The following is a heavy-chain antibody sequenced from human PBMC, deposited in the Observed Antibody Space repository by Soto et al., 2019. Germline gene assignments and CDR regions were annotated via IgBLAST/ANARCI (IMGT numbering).Heavy chain of an antibody. V-gene: IGHV1-2*02. CDR3: ARGRWGTGDYGGLIDY. D-gene: IGHD4-17*01. J-gene: IGHJ4*02. CDR2: VNANSGGT. Sequence: QVQLVQSGAEVKEPGASVKVSCRASGYSFTGYYIHWVRQAPGQGLEWMGWVNANSGGTNYVQKFQGRVTMTRDTSINTAYMELSRLTSGDTAVFYCARGRWGTGDYGGLIDYWGQGTLVTVSS. CDR1: GYSFTGYY.